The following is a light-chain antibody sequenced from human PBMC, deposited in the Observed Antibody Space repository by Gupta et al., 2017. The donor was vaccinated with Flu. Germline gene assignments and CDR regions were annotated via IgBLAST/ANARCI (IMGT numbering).Light chain of an antibody. V-gene: IGKV1-39*01. CDR1: QSISNY. J-gene: IGKJ3*01. Sequence: DIQMTQSPSSLSASVGDRVTITCRASQSISNYLTWYQQKPGKAPNLLIYGASSLQSGVPSRFSGSGSGTDFTLTISSLQPEDFATYYCQQSFNTPPAFGHGTKVDIK. CDR3: QQSFNTPPA. CDR2: GAS.